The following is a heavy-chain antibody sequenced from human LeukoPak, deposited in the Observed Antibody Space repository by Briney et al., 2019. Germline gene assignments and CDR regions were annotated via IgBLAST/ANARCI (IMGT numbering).Heavy chain of an antibody. J-gene: IGHJ4*02. Sequence: GGSLRLSCAASGFTFSGYWMHWVRQAPGKGLVWVSRLNGDGSSANYADSMKGRFTISRDNAKNTLFLQMNSLRAEDTAVYYCVRPGYSSGWSKFDYWGQGTLVTVSS. CDR3: VRPGYSSGWSKFDY. D-gene: IGHD6-19*01. V-gene: IGHV3-74*01. CDR2: LNGDGSSA. CDR1: GFTFSGYW.